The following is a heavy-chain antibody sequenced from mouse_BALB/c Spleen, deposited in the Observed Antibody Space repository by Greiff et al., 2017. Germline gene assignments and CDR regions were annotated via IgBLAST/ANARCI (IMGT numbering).Heavy chain of an antibody. Sequence: EVKLVESGGDLVKPGGSLKLSCAASGFTFSSYGMSWVRQTPDKRLEWVATISSGGSYTYYPDSVKGRFTISRDNAKNTLYLQMSSLKSEDTAMYYCARNRGLRRDYWGQGTSVTVSS. J-gene: IGHJ4*01. D-gene: IGHD2-4*01. V-gene: IGHV5-6*01. CDR2: ISSGGSYT. CDR3: ARNRGLRRDY. CDR1: GFTFSSYG.